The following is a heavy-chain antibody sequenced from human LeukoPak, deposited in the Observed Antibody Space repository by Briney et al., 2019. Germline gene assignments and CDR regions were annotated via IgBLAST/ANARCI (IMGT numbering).Heavy chain of an antibody. CDR1: GASVSSSH. CDR2: LSYTGET. Sequence: PSETLSLTCVVSGASVSSSHWNWIRQLPGKRLEWIGCLSYTGETDYNPPLTSRVAISLDTSKNQAALKLRSMTPTDTAGYYCSEGYFQPLDQWRRGTRLSVSS. CDR3: SEGYFQPLDQ. J-gene: IGHJ1*01. V-gene: IGHV4-59*02. D-gene: IGHD2/OR15-2a*01.